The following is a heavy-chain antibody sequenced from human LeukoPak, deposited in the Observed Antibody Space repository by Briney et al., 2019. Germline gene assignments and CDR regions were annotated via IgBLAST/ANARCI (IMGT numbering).Heavy chain of an antibody. CDR3: AREGGSYRHYFDY. CDR1: GGSISSHY. J-gene: IGHJ4*02. CDR2: IYYSGST. Sequence: PSETLSLTCTVSGGSISSHYWSWIRQPPGKGLEWIGYIYYSGSTNYDPSLKSRVTISVDTSKNQFSLKLSSVTAADTAVYYCAREGGSYRHYFDYWGQGTLVTVSS. V-gene: IGHV4-59*11. D-gene: IGHD1-26*01.